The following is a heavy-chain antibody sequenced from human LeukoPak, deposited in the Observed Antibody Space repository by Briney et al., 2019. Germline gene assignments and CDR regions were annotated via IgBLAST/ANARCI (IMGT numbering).Heavy chain of an antibody. CDR2: IYSGGTT. CDR3: ARDVNSYAKLDY. CDR1: GFTVSSTY. D-gene: IGHD5-18*01. J-gene: IGHJ4*02. Sequence: PGGSLRLPCVASGFTVSSTYMNWVRQAPGKGLEWVSLIYSGGTTYYADSVKDRFTISRDNSKSTVNLQMNSLRAEDTAVYYCARDVNSYAKLDYWGRGTLVTVSS. V-gene: IGHV3-66*01.